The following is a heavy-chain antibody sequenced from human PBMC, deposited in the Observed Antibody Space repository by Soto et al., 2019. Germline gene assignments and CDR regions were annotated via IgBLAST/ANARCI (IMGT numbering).Heavy chain of an antibody. Sequence: GGSLRLSCAASGFTFSSYSMNWVRQAPGKGLEWVSYISSSSSTIYYADSVKGRFTISRDNAKNSLYLQMNSLRDDDTAVYYYARETPKGYYYGMDVWGQGTTVTVSS. CDR1: GFTFSSYS. V-gene: IGHV3-48*02. CDR2: ISSSSSTI. CDR3: ARETPKGYYYGMDV. J-gene: IGHJ6*02.